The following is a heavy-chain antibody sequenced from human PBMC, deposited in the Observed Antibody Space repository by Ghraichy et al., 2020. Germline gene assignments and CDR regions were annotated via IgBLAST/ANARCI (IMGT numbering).Heavy chain of an antibody. D-gene: IGHD6-6*01. Sequence: SETLSLTCAVYGGSFSGYYWSWIRQPPGKGLEWIGEINHSGSTNYNPSLKSRVTISVDTSKNKFSLKLSSVTAADTAVYYCARGPARPYYYFDYWGQGTLVTVSS. CDR1: GGSFSGYY. CDR2: INHSGST. CDR3: ARGPARPYYYFDY. V-gene: IGHV4-34*01. J-gene: IGHJ4*02.